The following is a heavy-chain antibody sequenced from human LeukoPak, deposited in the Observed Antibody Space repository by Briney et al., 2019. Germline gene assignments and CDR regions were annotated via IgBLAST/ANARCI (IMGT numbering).Heavy chain of an antibody. D-gene: IGHD6-19*01. CDR3: ARDLDSSGWYSSGAFDI. CDR2: IIPIFGTA. Sequence: ASVTVSCKASGGTFSSYAISWVRQAPGQGLEWMVEIIPIFGTANYAQKFQGRVTITADESTSTACMELSSLSSEDTAVYYCARDLDSSGWYSSGAFDIWGQGTMVTVSS. CDR1: GGTFSSYA. V-gene: IGHV1-69*13. J-gene: IGHJ3*02.